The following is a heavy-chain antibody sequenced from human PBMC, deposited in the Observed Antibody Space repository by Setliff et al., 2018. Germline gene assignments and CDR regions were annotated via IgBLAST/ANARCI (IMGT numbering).Heavy chain of an antibody. CDR1: GGSISSGNW. CDR3: VRTDYSDGRYSMDV. CDR2: INHSGNT. V-gene: IGHV4-4*03. J-gene: IGHJ6*03. Sequence: PETRSLTCTVSGGSISSGNWWSWVRQPPEKGLEWIGEINHSGNTNYNPSLKSRVTISVDKSTNQFSLRLNSVTAADTAVYYCVRTDYSDGRYSMDVWGKGTTVTVSS. D-gene: IGHD6-19*01.